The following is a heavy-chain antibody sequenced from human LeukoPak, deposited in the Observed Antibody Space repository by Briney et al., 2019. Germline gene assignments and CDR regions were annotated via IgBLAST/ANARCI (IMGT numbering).Heavy chain of an antibody. J-gene: IGHJ3*02. D-gene: IGHD2-15*01. CDR2: IIPIFGTA. CDR1: GGTFSSYA. CDR3: ARDRYCSGGSCYSTRGDAFDI. Sequence: SVTVSCKASGGTFSSYAISWVRQAPGQGLEWMGGIIPIFGTANYAQKFQGRVTITADKSKSTAYMELSSLRSEDTAVYYCARDRYCSGGSCYSTRGDAFDIWGQGTMVTVSS. V-gene: IGHV1-69*06.